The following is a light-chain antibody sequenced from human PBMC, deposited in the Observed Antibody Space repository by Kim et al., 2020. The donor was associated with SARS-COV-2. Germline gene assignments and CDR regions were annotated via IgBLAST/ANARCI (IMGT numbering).Light chain of an antibody. V-gene: IGLV3-1*01. CDR2: QDS. Sequence: SYELTQPPSVSVSPGQTASITCSGDKLGDKYACWYQQKPGQSPVLVIYQDSKRPSGIPERFSGSNSGNTATLTISGTQAMDEADYYCQVWDSSLGVFGGGTKLTVL. J-gene: IGLJ3*02. CDR3: QVWDSSLGV. CDR1: KLGDKY.